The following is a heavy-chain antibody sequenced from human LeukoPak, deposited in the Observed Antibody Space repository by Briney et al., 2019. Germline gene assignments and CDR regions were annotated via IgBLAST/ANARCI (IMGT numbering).Heavy chain of an antibody. CDR2: IKQDGSEK. J-gene: IGHJ6*03. Sequence: GGSLRLSCAASGFTFSSYWLSWVRQAPGKGLEWVANIKQDGSEKYYVDSVKGRFTISRDNAKNSLYLQMNSLRAEDTAVYYCARGRGRIAAAGTGYYMDVWGKGTTVTVSS. CDR1: GFTFSSYW. V-gene: IGHV3-7*01. CDR3: ARGRGRIAAAGTGYYMDV. D-gene: IGHD6-13*01.